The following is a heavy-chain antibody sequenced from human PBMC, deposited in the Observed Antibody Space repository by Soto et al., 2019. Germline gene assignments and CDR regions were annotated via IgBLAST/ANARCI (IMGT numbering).Heavy chain of an antibody. CDR1: GFPFSIYS. J-gene: IGHJ4*02. V-gene: IGHV3-48*02. D-gene: IGHD6-19*01. Sequence: EVQLVESGGGLVQPGGSLRLTCAASGFPFSIYSMNWVRQAPGKGLEWSSYITSDTNTIKYADSVKGRFTISRDNAKNLVYLLMNSLRDEDTAVYFCARSVEGPFDYWGQGTVVTVSS. CDR3: ARSVEGPFDY. CDR2: ITSDTNTI.